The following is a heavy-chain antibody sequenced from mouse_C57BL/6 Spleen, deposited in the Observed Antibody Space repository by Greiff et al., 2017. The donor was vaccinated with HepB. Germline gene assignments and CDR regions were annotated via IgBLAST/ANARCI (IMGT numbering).Heavy chain of an antibody. Sequence: EVKLVESGEGLVKPGGSLKLSCAASGFTFSSYAMSWVRQTPEKRLEWVAYISSGGDYIYYADTVKGRFTISRDNARNTLYLQMSSLKSEDTAMYYCTRDQDYYYAMDYWGQGTSVTVSS. J-gene: IGHJ4*01. CDR2: ISSGGDYI. D-gene: IGHD2-4*01. V-gene: IGHV5-9-1*02. CDR1: GFTFSSYA. CDR3: TRDQDYYYAMDY.